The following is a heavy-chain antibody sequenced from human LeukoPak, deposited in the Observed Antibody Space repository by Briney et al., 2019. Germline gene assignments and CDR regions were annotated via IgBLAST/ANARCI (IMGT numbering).Heavy chain of an antibody. CDR1: GGSISSGSYY. J-gene: IGHJ3*02. V-gene: IGHV4-61*02. CDR2: IYTSGST. Sequence: SETLSLNCTVSGGSISSGSYYWTWIRQPAGKGLEWIGRIYTSGSTNYNPSLKSRVTISVDTSKNQFSLKLSAVTAADTAVYYCARAISYYYDTRIHDAFDIWGQGTMVTVSS. CDR3: ARAISYYYDTRIHDAFDI. D-gene: IGHD3-22*01.